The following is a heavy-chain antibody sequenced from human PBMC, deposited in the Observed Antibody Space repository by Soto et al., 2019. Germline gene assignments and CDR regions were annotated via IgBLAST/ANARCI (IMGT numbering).Heavy chain of an antibody. CDR2: ISSSSSTI. D-gene: IGHD6-19*01. J-gene: IGHJ3*02. Sequence: EVQLVESGGGLVQPGGSLRLSCAASGFTFSSYSMNWVRQAPGKGLEWVSYISSSSSTIYYADSVEGRFTISRDNAKNSLYLQMNSLRAEDTAVYYCARDIAVAGADAFDIWGQGTMVTVSS. CDR3: ARDIAVAGADAFDI. CDR1: GFTFSSYS. V-gene: IGHV3-48*01.